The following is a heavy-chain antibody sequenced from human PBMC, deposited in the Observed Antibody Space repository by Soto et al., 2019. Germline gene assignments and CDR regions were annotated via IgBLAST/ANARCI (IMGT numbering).Heavy chain of an antibody. Sequence: SETLSLTCTVSGGSISTYYWTWIRQPPGKGLEWIGYISYSGSTNYNPSLKSRLTISLNMSKKHFSLKLSSVTAADTAVYYCARGTRATQYYYYCYGMDVWGQGTTVTVSS. CDR1: GGSISTYY. V-gene: IGHV4-59*13. J-gene: IGHJ6*02. CDR2: ISYSGST. CDR3: ARGTRATQYYYYCYGMDV.